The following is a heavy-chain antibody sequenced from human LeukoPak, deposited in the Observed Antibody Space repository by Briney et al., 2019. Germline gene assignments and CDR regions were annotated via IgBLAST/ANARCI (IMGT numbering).Heavy chain of an antibody. CDR2: ISSSGSTI. Sequence: GGSLRLSCAASGFTFSSYEMSWVRQAPGKGLEWVSYISSSGSTIYYADSVTGRFTISRDNAKNSMYLQMYSLRAEYTAVYYCARVRPINWFDPWGQGTLVTVSS. CDR1: GFTFSSYE. V-gene: IGHV3-48*03. CDR3: ARVRPINWFDP. J-gene: IGHJ5*02.